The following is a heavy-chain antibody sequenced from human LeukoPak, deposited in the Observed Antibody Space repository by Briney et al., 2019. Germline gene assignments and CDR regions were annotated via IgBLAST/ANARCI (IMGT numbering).Heavy chain of an antibody. D-gene: IGHD2-2*01. CDR2: IKQDGSEN. CDR3: ARSVVVPAAMIGMDV. Sequence: PGGTLRLSCAASGFTFSSYWMSWVRQPPGKGLEWVANIKQDGSENYYLDSVKGRSTTSRDNAKNSLYLQMNSLRAEDTAVYYCARSVVVPAAMIGMDVWGQGTTVTVSS. V-gene: IGHV3-7*01. J-gene: IGHJ6*02. CDR1: GFTFSSYW.